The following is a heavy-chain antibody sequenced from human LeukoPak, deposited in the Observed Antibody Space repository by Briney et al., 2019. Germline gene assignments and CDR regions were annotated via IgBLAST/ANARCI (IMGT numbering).Heavy chain of an antibody. CDR2: INPSSGTT. J-gene: IGHJ5*02. Sequence: ASVKVSCKASGYTFTSYYMHWVRQAPGQGLEWMGIINPSSGTTHYAQKFQGRVTMTPVTSTSTVYMDLSSLRSEDTAVYYCARDSDFQNWFDPWGQGTLVTVSS. CDR3: ARDSDFQNWFDP. D-gene: IGHD3-3*01. V-gene: IGHV1-46*01. CDR1: GYTFTSYY.